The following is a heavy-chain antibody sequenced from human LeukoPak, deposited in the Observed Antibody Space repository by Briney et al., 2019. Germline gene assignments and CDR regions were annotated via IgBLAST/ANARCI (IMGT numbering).Heavy chain of an antibody. V-gene: IGHV4-34*01. CDR3: ARVGPDITSWHY. Sequence: PSETLSLTCAVYGGSFRDYYWSWIRQPPGKGLEWIGEINHSGSTNYNPSLKSRVTISVDTSKNQFSLNLRSVTAADTAVYYCARVGPDITSWHYWGQGTLVTVS. D-gene: IGHD2-2*01. CDR2: INHSGST. CDR1: GGSFRDYY. J-gene: IGHJ4*02.